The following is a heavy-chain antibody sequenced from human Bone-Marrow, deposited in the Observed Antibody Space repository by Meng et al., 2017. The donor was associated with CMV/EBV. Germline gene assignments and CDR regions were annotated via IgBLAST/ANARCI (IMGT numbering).Heavy chain of an antibody. D-gene: IGHD3-10*01. CDR1: GFTFSSYD. J-gene: IGHJ3*02. V-gene: IGHV3-53*01. CDR3: ARKGSGSYGAFDI. Sequence: GESLKISCAACGFTFSSYDMHWVRQATGKGLEWVSLIYSGGSTYYADSVKGRFTISRDNSKNRLYLQMNSLRAEDTAVYYCARKGSGSYGAFDIWGQGTMVPVSS. CDR2: IYSGGST.